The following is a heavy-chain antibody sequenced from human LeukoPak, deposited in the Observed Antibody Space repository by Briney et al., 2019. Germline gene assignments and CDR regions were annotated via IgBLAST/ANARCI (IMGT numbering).Heavy chain of an antibody. Sequence: GGSLRLSCAASGFAFSSYDMHWVRQATGKGLEWVSAIGTAGDTYYPGSVKGPFTISRENAKNSLYLQMNSLRAGDTAVYYCARSLRYYYDSSGYYYYFDYWGQGTLVTVSS. CDR3: ARSLRYYYDSSGYYYYFDY. D-gene: IGHD3-22*01. CDR1: GFAFSSYD. J-gene: IGHJ4*02. V-gene: IGHV3-13*01. CDR2: IGTAGDT.